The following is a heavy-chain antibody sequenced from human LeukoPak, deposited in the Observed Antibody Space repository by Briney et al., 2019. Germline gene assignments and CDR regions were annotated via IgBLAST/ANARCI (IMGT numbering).Heavy chain of an antibody. CDR3: ARHKARVTMVRGVRGRTDYMDV. V-gene: IGHV4-34*01. CDR2: INHSGST. Sequence: SETLSLTCAVYGGSFSGYYWSWIRQPPGKGLEWIGEINHSGSTNYNPSLKSRVTISVDTSKNQFSLKLSSVTAADTAVYYCARHKARVTMVRGVRGRTDYMDVWGKGTTVTISS. CDR1: GGSFSGYY. D-gene: IGHD3-10*01. J-gene: IGHJ6*03.